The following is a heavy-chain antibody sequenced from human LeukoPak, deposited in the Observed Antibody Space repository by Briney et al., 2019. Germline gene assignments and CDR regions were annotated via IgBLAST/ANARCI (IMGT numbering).Heavy chain of an antibody. CDR2: ISSDGSNR. J-gene: IGHJ3*02. V-gene: IGHV3-30*18. Sequence: GTSLRLSCAASGFTFSGYGMHWVRQAPDKGLEWVALISSDGSNRIYADSVKGRFSISRDNSKNTLYLQVNSLRIEDTAVYYCAKDFRVAEELWFGELWNAFDIWGQGIRVAVSS. CDR3: AKDFRVAEELWFGELWNAFDI. D-gene: IGHD3-10*01. CDR1: GFTFSGYG.